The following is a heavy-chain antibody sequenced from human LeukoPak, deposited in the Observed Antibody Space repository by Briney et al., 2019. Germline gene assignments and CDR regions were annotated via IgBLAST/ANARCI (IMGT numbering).Heavy chain of an antibody. D-gene: IGHD3-3*01. V-gene: IGHV4-61*02. CDR2: IYTSGST. Sequence: SQTLSLTCTVSGGSISSGSYYWSWIRQPAGKGLEWIGRIYTSGSTNYNPSLKSRVTISVDTSKNQFSLKLSSVTAADTAVYYCAREDFGDDAFDIWGQGTMVTVSS. CDR3: AREDFGDDAFDI. J-gene: IGHJ3*02. CDR1: GGSISSGSYY.